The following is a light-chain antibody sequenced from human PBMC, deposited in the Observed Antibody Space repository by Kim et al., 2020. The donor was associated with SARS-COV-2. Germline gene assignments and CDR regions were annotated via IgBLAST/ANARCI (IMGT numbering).Light chain of an antibody. J-gene: IGKJ4*01. CDR1: QSVSRN. CDR3: HQYNDWPPLT. V-gene: IGKV3-15*01. Sequence: EIVMTQSPATLSVSPGERATLSCRASQSVSRNLAWYQQKPGQAPRLLIYGASTRAPGIPVSFSGSGSGTDFTLTIYSLQSEDFAVYYCHQYNDWPPLTFGGGTKVDIK. CDR2: GAS.